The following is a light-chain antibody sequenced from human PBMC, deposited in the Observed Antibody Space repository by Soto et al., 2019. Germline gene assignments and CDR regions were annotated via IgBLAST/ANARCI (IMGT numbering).Light chain of an antibody. J-gene: IGLJ2*01. Sequence: QSALTQPRSVSGSLRQSVTISCTGTSSDVGGYNYVSWYQQHPGTAPKLIIYGNSNRPSGVPDRFSGSKSGTSASLAITGLQAEDEADYYCQSYDSSLSGPHVVFGGGTKLTVL. V-gene: IGLV2-11*01. CDR1: SSDVGGYNY. CDR3: QSYDSSLSGPHVV. CDR2: GNS.